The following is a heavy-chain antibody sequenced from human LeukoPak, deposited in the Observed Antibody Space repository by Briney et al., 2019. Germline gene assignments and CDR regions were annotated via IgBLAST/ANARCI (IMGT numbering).Heavy chain of an antibody. CDR1: GFTFSSYG. J-gene: IGHJ3*02. D-gene: IGHD3-9*01. Sequence: GGSLRLSCAASGFTFSSYGMHWVRQAPGKGLEWVAFIRYDGSNKYYADSVKGRFTISRDNSKNTLYLQMNSLRAEDTAVYYCALRAGYSSGAFDIWGQGTMVTVSS. V-gene: IGHV3-30*02. CDR2: IRYDGSNK. CDR3: ALRAGYSSGAFDI.